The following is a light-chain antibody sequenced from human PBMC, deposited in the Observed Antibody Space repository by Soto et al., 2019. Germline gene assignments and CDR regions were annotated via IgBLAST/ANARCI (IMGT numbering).Light chain of an antibody. J-gene: IGKJ1*01. CDR2: GAS. CDR3: QQYNDYSRT. V-gene: IGKV1-5*01. Sequence: GDRVTITCRASQSISSWLAWYQQKPGKVPKLLIYGASNLGSGVPSRFSGSGSGTQFTLTISGLQPDDSATYYCQQYNDYSRTFGQGTKVDVK. CDR1: QSISSW.